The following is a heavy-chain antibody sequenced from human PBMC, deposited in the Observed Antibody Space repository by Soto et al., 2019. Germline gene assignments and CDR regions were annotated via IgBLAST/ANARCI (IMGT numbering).Heavy chain of an antibody. CDR3: TRGGDAYKNGH. V-gene: IGHV4-61*08. D-gene: IGHD2-21*01. J-gene: IGHJ4*02. CDR2: IHYSGST. CDR1: GGSPRSGAYY. Sequence: SGTLSLTCTVSGGSPRSGAYYWGWIRQPPGKGLEWIGFIHYSGSTNYNPSLKSRVTMSVDTSKNQFSLKLTSVNAADTAVYYCTRGGDAYKNGHWGQGTLVTVSS.